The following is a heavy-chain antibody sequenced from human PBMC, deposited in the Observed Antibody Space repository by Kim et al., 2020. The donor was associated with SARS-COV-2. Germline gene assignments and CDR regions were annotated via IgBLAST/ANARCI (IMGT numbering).Heavy chain of an antibody. CDR2: ISSNGGST. CDR3: VKVAYSSSWYLGYRPPPHLDY. Sequence: GGSLRLSCSASGFTFSSYAMHWVRQAPGKGLEYVSAISSNGGSTYYADSVKGRFTISRDNSKNTLYLQMSSLRAEDTAVYYCVKVAYSSSWYLGYRPPPHLDYWGQGTLVTVSS. D-gene: IGHD6-13*01. CDR1: GFTFSSYA. J-gene: IGHJ4*02. V-gene: IGHV3-64D*09.